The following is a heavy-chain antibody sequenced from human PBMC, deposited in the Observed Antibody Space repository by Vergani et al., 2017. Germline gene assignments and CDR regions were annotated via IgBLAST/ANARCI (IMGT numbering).Heavy chain of an antibody. V-gene: IGHV7-4-1*02. CDR3: ARLGRGDYGSGMDV. D-gene: IGHD4-17*01. CDR2: INTNTGKP. CDR1: GYTFTSYA. Sequence: QVQLVQSGSELKKPGASVKGSCKASGYTFTSYAMNWVRPAPGQGLEWMGWINTNTGKPTYAQGCTGRFVFSLDTSVSTAYLQISSLKAEDTAVYYCARLGRGDYGSGMDVWGQGTTVTVSS. J-gene: IGHJ6*02.